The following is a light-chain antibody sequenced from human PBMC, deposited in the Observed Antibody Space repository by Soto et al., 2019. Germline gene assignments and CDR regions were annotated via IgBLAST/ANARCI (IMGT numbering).Light chain of an antibody. CDR1: QSVLSSTNNKNY. Sequence: DIVMTQSPDSLAVSLGERAPIHCQSSQSVLSSTNNKNYLAWYQQKPGQPPTLLIYWAATRESGVPDRFSGSGSGTDFTLTISSLQAEDVAVYYCQQYYITPLTFGGGTKVEIK. V-gene: IGKV4-1*01. CDR3: QQYYITPLT. CDR2: WAA. J-gene: IGKJ4*01.